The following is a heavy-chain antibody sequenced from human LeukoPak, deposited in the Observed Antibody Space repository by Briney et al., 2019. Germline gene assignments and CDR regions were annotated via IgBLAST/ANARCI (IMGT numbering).Heavy chain of an antibody. CDR3: ARRGEGEYSSSWYNWFDP. V-gene: IGHV4-59*08. D-gene: IGHD6-13*01. CDR2: IYYSGST. Sequence: KPSETLSLTCTVSGASISSYYWSWIRQPPGKGLEWIGYIYYSGSTNYNPSLKSRVTISVDTSKNQFSLKLSSVTAADTAVYYCARRGEGEYSSSWYNWFDPWGQGTLVTVSS. CDR1: GASISSYY. J-gene: IGHJ5*02.